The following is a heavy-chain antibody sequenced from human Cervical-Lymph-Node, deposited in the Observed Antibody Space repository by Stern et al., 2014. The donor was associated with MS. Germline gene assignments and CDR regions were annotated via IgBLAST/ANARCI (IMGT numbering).Heavy chain of an antibody. CDR3: ARDPSTTASDWFFDL. V-gene: IGHV4-59*02. Sequence: QLQLQESGPGLVKPSETLSLTCTVSGGAVSAYYWTWIRQRPGKGLEWLGYISDTGTTNSNPSLHSRVTITLDTTQNQVSLRLRSVTAADTAVYYCARDPSTTASDWFFDLWGRGSLVTVSS. D-gene: IGHD2-21*02. CDR2: ISDTGTT. J-gene: IGHJ2*01. CDR1: GGAVSAYY.